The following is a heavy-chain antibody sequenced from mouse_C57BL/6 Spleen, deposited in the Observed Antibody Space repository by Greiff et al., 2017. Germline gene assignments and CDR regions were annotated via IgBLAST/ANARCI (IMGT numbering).Heavy chain of an antibody. CDR1: GYTFTSYW. V-gene: IGHV1-50*01. CDR2: IDPSDSYT. CDR3: ARRAYAVDDY. Sequence: QVQLQQPGAELVKPGASVKLSCKASGYTFTSYWMQWVKQRPGQGLEWIGEIDPSDSYTNYNQKFKGKATLTVDTSSSTAYMQLSSLTSEDSAVYYCARRAYAVDDYWGQGTTLTVSS. D-gene: IGHD1-1*01. J-gene: IGHJ2*01.